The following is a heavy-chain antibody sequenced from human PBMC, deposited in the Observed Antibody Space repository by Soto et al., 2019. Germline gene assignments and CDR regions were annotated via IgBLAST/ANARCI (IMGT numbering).Heavy chain of an antibody. Sequence: QVQLVQSGAEVKKPGASVKVSCKASGYTFTSYYMHWVRQAPGQGLEWMGIINPSGGSTSYAQKFQGRVTMTRDTSTSTVYMELSSLRSEDTAVYYCARADYDIWTGYLGNYYYYMDVWGKGTTVTVSS. CDR3: ARADYDIWTGYLGNYYYYMDV. CDR1: GYTFTSYY. V-gene: IGHV1-46*03. CDR2: INPSGGST. J-gene: IGHJ6*03. D-gene: IGHD3-9*01.